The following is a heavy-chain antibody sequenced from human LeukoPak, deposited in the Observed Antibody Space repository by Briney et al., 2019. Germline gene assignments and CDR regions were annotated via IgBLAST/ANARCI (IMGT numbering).Heavy chain of an antibody. Sequence: PSETLPLTCAVYGGSFSGYYWSWIRQPPGKGLEWIGEINHSGSTNYNPSLKSRVTISVDTSKNQFSLKLSSVTAADTAVYYCARGRRFLEWFADRNGPFDPWGQGTLVTVSS. J-gene: IGHJ5*02. D-gene: IGHD3-3*01. CDR2: INHSGST. V-gene: IGHV4-34*01. CDR1: GGSFSGYY. CDR3: ARGRRFLEWFADRNGPFDP.